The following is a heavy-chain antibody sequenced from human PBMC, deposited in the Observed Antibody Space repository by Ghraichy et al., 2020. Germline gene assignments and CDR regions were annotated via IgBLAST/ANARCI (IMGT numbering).Heavy chain of an antibody. V-gene: IGHV3-23*01. D-gene: IGHD4-17*01. J-gene: IGHJ4*02. CDR3: AKDDYGDYPTRYFDY. CDR2: ISGSGGST. CDR1: GFTFSSYA. Sequence: GESLNISCAASGFTFSSYAMSWVRQAPGKGLEWVSAISGSGGSTYYADSVKGRFTISRDNSKNTLYLQMNSLRAEDTAVYYCAKDDYGDYPTRYFDYWGQGTLVTVSS.